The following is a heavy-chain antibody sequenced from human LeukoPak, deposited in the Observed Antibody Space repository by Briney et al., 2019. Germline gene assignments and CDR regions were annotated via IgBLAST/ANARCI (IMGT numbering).Heavy chain of an antibody. D-gene: IGHD4-23*01. CDR2: INSDGSST. CDR3: ARVPYGGNSGPLTYYYYGMDV. Sequence: GGSLSLSCAASGFTFSSYWMHWVRQAPGKGLVWVSRINSDGSSTSYADSVKGRFTISRDNAKNTLYLQMNSLRAEDTAVYYCARVPYGGNSGPLTYYYYGMDVWGQGTTVTVSS. V-gene: IGHV3-74*01. CDR1: GFTFSSYW. J-gene: IGHJ6*02.